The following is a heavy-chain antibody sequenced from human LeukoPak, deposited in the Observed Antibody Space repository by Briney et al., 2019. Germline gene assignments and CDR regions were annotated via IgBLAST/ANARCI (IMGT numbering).Heavy chain of an antibody. Sequence: GGSLRLSCAASGFTFSSYAMHWVRQAPGKGLEWLAVISYDGSNKYYADSVKGRFTISRDNSKNTLYLQMDSLRAEDTAVYSCAKYCLRLRARRGYFDYWGQGNLVIVSS. CDR3: AKYCLRLRARRGYFDY. CDR1: GFTFSSYA. V-gene: IGHV3-30*01. CDR2: ISYDGSNK. J-gene: IGHJ4*02. D-gene: IGHD6-6*01.